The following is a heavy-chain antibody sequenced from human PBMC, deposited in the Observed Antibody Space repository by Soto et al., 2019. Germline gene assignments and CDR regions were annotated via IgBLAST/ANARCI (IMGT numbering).Heavy chain of an antibody. V-gene: IGHV2-5*02. CDR2: IYWDDDK. J-gene: IGHJ6*03. CDR3: AHFTADCSSTSCHYYYMDV. Sequence: SGPTLVNPTQTLTLTCTFSGFSLSTSGVGVGWIRQPPGKALEWLALIYWDDDKRYSPSLKSRLTITKDTSKNQVVLTMTNMDPVDTATYYCAHFTADCSSTSCHYYYMDVWGKGTTVTVS. CDR1: GFSLSTSGVG. D-gene: IGHD2-2*01.